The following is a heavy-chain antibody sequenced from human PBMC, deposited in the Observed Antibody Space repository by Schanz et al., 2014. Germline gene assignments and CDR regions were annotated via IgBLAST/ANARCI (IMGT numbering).Heavy chain of an antibody. V-gene: IGHV1-46*01. D-gene: IGHD2-2*02. Sequence: QVQLVQSGAEVKKPGASVKVSCKASGYTFTSYGLNWVRQAPGQGLEWMGIINPIGGSTTYAQKFRGAVTLTTDTSTDTAYLELTSLRSEDTAVYYCAGTYCSSTSCYTGYYYMDVWGKGTTVTVSS. CDR1: GYTFTSYG. J-gene: IGHJ6*03. CDR2: INPIGGST. CDR3: AGTYCSSTSCYTGYYYMDV.